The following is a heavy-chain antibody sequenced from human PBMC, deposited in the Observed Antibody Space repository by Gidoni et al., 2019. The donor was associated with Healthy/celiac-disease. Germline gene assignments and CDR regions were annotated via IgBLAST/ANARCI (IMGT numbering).Heavy chain of an antibody. CDR2: MRYGGSNK. D-gene: IGHD5-18*01. CDR1: GFTVSSAG. Sequence: QVQRVESGGGVVPPGGSPRLPGAASGFTVSSAGMHWIRQARGKGLEGVAFMRYGGSNKYYADSMKGRFTISRDNSKNTLYLQMNSLRTEGTTVYYCAKDRRGCSYGYGSWGYYCGMDFWGQGTTVTVSS. J-gene: IGHJ6*02. V-gene: IGHV3-30*02. CDR3: AKDRRGCSYGYGSWGYYCGMDF.